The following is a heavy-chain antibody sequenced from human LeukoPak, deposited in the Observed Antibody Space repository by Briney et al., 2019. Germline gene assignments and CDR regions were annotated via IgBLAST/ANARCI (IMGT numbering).Heavy chain of an antibody. Sequence: GGSLRLSCAASGFTFSSYTFYWFSQAPGKGLEWLASVSVEGIGRYFPGSVEGRFAISRDDSTKSVFLQMSNLRPEDTAVYFCATVTKVDFNYWGQGTLVTVSS. CDR3: ATVTKVDFNY. D-gene: IGHD4-11*01. J-gene: IGHJ4*02. CDR2: VSVEGIGR. V-gene: IGHV3-30*09. CDR1: GFTFSSYT.